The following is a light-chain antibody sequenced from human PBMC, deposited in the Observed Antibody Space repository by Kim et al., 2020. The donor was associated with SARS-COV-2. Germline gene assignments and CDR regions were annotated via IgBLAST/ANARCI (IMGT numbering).Light chain of an antibody. CDR1: QSVSRSY. Sequence: LFPGERGTLSCRASQSVSRSYLAWYQQKPGQAPRLLIYGASSRATGIPDRFSGSGSGTDFTLTISRLEPEDFAVYYCQQYGSSPYTFGQGTKLEI. V-gene: IGKV3-20*01. CDR3: QQYGSSPYT. CDR2: GAS. J-gene: IGKJ2*01.